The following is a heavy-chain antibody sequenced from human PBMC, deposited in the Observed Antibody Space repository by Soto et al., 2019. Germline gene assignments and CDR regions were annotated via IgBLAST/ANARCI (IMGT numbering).Heavy chain of an antibody. D-gene: IGHD3-10*01. CDR1: GFAFNNYG. V-gene: IGHV3-21*01. CDR3: AREGVHNYTEYYFDY. CDR2: ISSTTNYI. Sequence: PGGSLRLSCTVSGFAFNNYGINWVRQAPGKGLEWVSSISSTTNYIYYADSMKGRFTVSRDNAKNSVYLDMNSLSAEDTAVYYCAREGVHNYTEYYFDYWGQGTLVTVSS. J-gene: IGHJ4*02.